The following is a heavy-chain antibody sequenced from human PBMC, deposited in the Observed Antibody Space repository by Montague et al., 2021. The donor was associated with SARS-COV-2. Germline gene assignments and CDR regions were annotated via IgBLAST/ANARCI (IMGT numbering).Heavy chain of an antibody. CDR1: GFTFSNIW. CDR2: IKPDESEK. D-gene: IGHD4-23*01. CDR3: AKNGGAHGLDV. Sequence: SLRLSCAASGFTFSNIWMSWVRQAPGKGLEWVANIKPDESEKNYVDSVKGRISISRDNAKNSLYLQMDNLRAEDTAIYYCAKNGGAHGLDVWGQGTSVSVSS. J-gene: IGHJ6*02. V-gene: IGHV3-7*01.